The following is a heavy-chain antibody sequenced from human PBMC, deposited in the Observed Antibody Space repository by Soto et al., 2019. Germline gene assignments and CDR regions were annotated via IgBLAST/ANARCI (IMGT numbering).Heavy chain of an antibody. CDR2: IWYDGSNK. Sequence: QVQLVESGGGVVQPGRSLRLSCAASGFTFSSYGMHWVRQAPGKGLEWVAVIWYDGSNKYYADSVKGRFTISRDNSKNALYLQMNGMGAEDTAVYYCARGSQDVVVVVAARDWYFDLWGRGTLVTVSS. CDR3: ARGSQDVVVVVAARDWYFDL. V-gene: IGHV3-33*01. CDR1: GFTFSSYG. J-gene: IGHJ2*01. D-gene: IGHD2-15*01.